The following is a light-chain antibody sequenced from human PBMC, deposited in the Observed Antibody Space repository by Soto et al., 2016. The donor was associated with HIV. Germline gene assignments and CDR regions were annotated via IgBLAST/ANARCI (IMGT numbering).Light chain of an antibody. J-gene: IGLJ2*01. Sequence: SLDLTQPPSVSVSPGQTASIPCSGDNLGAGFISWYQQRPGQSPVLVIFHDNKRPSGIPERFSGSNSGNTATLTISGTQPLDEADYYCQMWDSSTAGVLFGGGTKLTVL. CDR1: NLGAGF. V-gene: IGLV3-1*01. CDR3: QMWDSSTAGVL. CDR2: HDN.